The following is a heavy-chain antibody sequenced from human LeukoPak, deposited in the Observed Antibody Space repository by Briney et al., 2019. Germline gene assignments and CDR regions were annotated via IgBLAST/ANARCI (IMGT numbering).Heavy chain of an antibody. Sequence: GGSLRLSCAASGFTVSSNYMSWLRQAPGKGLEWVSVIYSGGSTYYADSVKGRFTISRDNSKNTLYLQMNSLRAEDTAVYYCATEWIDSSGYYQSGGDVFDIWGQGTMVTVSS. CDR3: ATEWIDSSGYYQSGGDVFDI. CDR2: IYSGGST. V-gene: IGHV3-53*01. CDR1: GFTVSSNY. D-gene: IGHD3-22*01. J-gene: IGHJ3*02.